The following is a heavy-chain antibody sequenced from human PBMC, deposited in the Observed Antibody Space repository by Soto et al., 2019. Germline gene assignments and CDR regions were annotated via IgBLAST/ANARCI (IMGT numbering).Heavy chain of an antibody. CDR1: GYTLTGNF. D-gene: IGHD3-16*01. CDR2: IYRSDGGT. CDR3: VIEPTGTGGFDY. J-gene: IGHJ4*02. V-gene: IGHV1-46*01. Sequence: QVQLVQSGAEVKKPGASVTVSCKTSGYTLTGNFVHWVRQAPGQGLEWIAIIYRSDGGTIYAPQFQGRVNVTSDTSTNTFYMELNSLRSEDTAVYYCVIEPTGTGGFDYWGQGTLVTVSS.